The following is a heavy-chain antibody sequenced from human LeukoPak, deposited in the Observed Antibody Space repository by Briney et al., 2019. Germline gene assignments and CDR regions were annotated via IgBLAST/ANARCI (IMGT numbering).Heavy chain of an antibody. J-gene: IGHJ4*02. V-gene: IGHV3-74*01. D-gene: IGHD6-19*01. CDR3: ARLHLGGWYGGFDY. CDR2: INSDGSIT. CDR1: GFTFSSYW. Sequence: GGSLRLSCAASGFTFSSYWMYWVRQAPGKGLVWVSRINSDGSITSYADSVKGRFTISRDNAKNTLYLQMNSLRAEDTAVYYCARLHLGGWYGGFDYWGQGTLVTVSS.